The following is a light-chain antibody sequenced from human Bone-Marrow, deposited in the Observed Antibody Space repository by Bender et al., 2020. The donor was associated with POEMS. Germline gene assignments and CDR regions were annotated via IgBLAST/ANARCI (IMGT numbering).Light chain of an antibody. CDR1: SSDVGAYKF. J-gene: IGLJ3*02. CDR3: SAYTTVRTLL. CDR2: EVS. Sequence: QSALTQPASVSASPGQSITISCTGTSSDVGAYKFVSWYQQHPGEGPTLIIYEVSNRPSGVSSRFSASKSGNTASLTISGLQPEDEALYYCSAYTTVRTLLFGGGTFLTVL. V-gene: IGLV2-14*01.